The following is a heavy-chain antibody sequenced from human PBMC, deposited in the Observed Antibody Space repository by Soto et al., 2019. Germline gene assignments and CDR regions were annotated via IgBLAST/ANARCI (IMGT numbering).Heavy chain of an antibody. CDR2: VSGSGGDT. D-gene: IGHD6-19*01. J-gene: IGHJ4*02. V-gene: IGHV3-23*01. CDR3: AKDFTPYRSGWYDGGYFDY. Sequence: LRLSCAASGFTFSTYAMSWVRQAPGKGLEWVSGVSGSGGDTYYADSVKGRFTISRDNSKNTLYLQMNSLRVEDTAIYYCAKDFTPYRSGWYDGGYFDYWGQGTLVTVSS. CDR1: GFTFSTYA.